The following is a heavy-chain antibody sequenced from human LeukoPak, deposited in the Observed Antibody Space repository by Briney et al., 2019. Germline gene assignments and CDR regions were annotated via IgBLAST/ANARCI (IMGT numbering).Heavy chain of an antibody. CDR3: AVIDSTLVCFDF. V-gene: IGHV3-23*01. Sequence: GGSLRLSCVGSGFTFDFSDYVMGWVRQTPGKGLQWISAISGPGGGTYYADSMEGRFTISRDNSKNTLSLQMNSLRAEDTAKYYCAVIDSTLVCFDFWGRGTHVIVS. CDR1: GFTFDFSDYV. J-gene: IGHJ4*02. CDR2: ISGPGGGT. D-gene: IGHD5-18*01.